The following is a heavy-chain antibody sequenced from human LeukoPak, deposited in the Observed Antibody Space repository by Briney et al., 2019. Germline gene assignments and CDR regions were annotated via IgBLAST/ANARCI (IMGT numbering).Heavy chain of an antibody. CDR3: ARDDSSSSSLRY. J-gene: IGHJ4*02. Sequence: SETLSLTCTVSGGSISSGGYYWSWIRQPPGKGLEWIGYIYHSGSTYYNPSLKSRVTISVDRSKNQFSLKLSSVTAADTAMYYCARDDSSSSSLRYWGQGTLVTVSS. D-gene: IGHD6-13*01. CDR1: GGSISSGGYY. V-gene: IGHV4-30-2*01. CDR2: IYHSGST.